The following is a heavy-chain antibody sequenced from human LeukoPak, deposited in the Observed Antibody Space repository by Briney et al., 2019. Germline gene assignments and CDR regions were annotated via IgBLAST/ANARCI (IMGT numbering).Heavy chain of an antibody. CDR1: GYTFTGYY. Sequence: ASVKVSCKASGYTFTGYYMHWVRQAPGQGLEWMGWINPNSGGTNYAQKFQGRVTMTRDTSISTAYMELSRLRSDDTAVYYCARTLYGDSPLDYWGQGTLVTVPS. CDR2: INPNSGGT. D-gene: IGHD4-17*01. V-gene: IGHV1-2*02. J-gene: IGHJ4*02. CDR3: ARTLYGDSPLDY.